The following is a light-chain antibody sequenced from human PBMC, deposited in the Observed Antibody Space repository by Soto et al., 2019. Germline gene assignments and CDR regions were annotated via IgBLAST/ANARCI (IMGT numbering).Light chain of an antibody. J-gene: IGKJ4*01. V-gene: IGKV3-15*01. CDR1: QSVSNN. CDR2: GAS. CDR3: QQYIKWPPLT. Sequence: IVMTQSPATLSVSPGERALLSCRASQSVSNNLAWYQHKPGQAPRLLIYGASTRATGIPARFSGSGSGTDFTLTISSLQSEDFAIYYCQQYIKWPPLTVGGGTKVEIK.